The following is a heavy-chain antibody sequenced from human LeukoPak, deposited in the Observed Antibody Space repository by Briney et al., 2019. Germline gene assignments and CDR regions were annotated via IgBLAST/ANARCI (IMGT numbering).Heavy chain of an antibody. CDR3: ARGYYGGNSDY. D-gene: IGHD4-23*01. CDR1: GGSFSGYY. CDR2: INHSGST. Sequence: SETLSLTCAVYGGSFSGYYWSWIRQPPGKGLEWIGEINHSGSTNYNPSLKSRVTISVDTSKNQFSLKLSSVTAADTAVHYCARGYYGGNSDYWGQGTLVTVSS. J-gene: IGHJ4*02. V-gene: IGHV4-34*01.